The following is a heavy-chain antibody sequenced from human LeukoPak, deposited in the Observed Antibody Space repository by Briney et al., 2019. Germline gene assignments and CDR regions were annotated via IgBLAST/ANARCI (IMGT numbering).Heavy chain of an antibody. V-gene: IGHV1-69*05. Sequence: SVKVSCKASGGTFSSYAISCVRQAPGQGLEWMGRIIPIFGTANYAQKFQGRVTITTDESTSTASMELSSLRSEDTAVYYCARTYDTSSGWTRFFDSWGQGTLVTVSS. CDR2: IIPIFGTA. CDR3: ARTYDTSSGWTRFFDS. CDR1: GGTFSSYA. D-gene: IGHD6-19*01. J-gene: IGHJ4*02.